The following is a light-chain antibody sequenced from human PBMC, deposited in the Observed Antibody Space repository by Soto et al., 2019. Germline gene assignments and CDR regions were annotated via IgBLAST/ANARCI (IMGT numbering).Light chain of an antibody. J-gene: IGKJ1*01. CDR3: QQYNNWPPWT. Sequence: EIVMTQSPATLSVSPWERATLSCRASQSISSNLAWYQQKPGQAPRLLIYGESTRATGIPARFSGSGSGTEFTLTISSLQSEDFAVYYCQQYNNWPPWTFGQGTKVEIK. CDR2: GES. V-gene: IGKV3D-15*01. CDR1: QSISSN.